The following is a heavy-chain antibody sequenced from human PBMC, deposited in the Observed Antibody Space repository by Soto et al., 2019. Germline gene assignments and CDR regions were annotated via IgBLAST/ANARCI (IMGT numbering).Heavy chain of an antibody. CDR3: ARGGVLLGGMDV. CDR2: INHSGST. D-gene: IGHD3-16*01. J-gene: IGHJ6*02. V-gene: IGHV4-34*01. CDR1: GGSFSGYY. Sequence: SETLSLTCAVYGGSFSGYYWSWIRQPPGKGLEWIGEINHSGSTNYNPSLKSRVTISVDTSKNQFPLKLSSVTAADTAVYYCARGGVLLGGMDVWGQGTTVTVSS.